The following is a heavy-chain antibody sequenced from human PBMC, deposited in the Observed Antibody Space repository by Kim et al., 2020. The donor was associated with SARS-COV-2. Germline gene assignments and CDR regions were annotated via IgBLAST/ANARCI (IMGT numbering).Heavy chain of an antibody. CDR1: GFTFSSYW. D-gene: IGHD2-2*01. J-gene: IGHJ5*02. V-gene: IGHV3-74*01. CDR2: INSDGGTT. CDR3: ARDCLRSTSCHTWFDP. Sequence: GGSLRLSCAASGFTFSSYWMHWVRQAPGKGLVWVSRINSDGGTTGYADSVKGRFTISRDNAKNTLYLQMNSLRAEDTAVYYCARDCLRSTSCHTWFDPWGQGTLVTVSS.